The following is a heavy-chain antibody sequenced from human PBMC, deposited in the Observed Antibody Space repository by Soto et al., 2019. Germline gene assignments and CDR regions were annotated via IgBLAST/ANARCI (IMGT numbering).Heavy chain of an antibody. CDR3: ARESRFLEWLSLNLFDS. Sequence: GGSLRLSCAASGFTFSSYAMHWVRQAPGKGLEWVAVISYDGSNKYYADSVKGRFTISRDNSKNSLYLQMNSLRDEDTAVYYCARESRFLEWLSLNLFDSRAQRTPVTVSS. J-gene: IGHJ5*01. CDR1: GFTFSSYA. V-gene: IGHV3-30-3*01. CDR2: ISYDGSNK. D-gene: IGHD3-3*01.